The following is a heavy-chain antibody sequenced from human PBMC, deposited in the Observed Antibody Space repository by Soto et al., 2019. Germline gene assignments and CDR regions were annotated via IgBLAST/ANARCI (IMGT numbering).Heavy chain of an antibody. CDR1: GFTFSSYA. CDR2: ISGSGGST. CDR3: ATEYSSSKYYFDY. Sequence: GGSLRLSCAASGFTFSSYAMSWVRQAPGKGLEWVSAISGSGGSTYYADSVKGRFTISSDNSKNTLYLQMNGLRAEDTAVYSCATEYSSSKYYFDYWGQGTLVTVSS. J-gene: IGHJ4*02. V-gene: IGHV3-23*01. D-gene: IGHD6-6*01.